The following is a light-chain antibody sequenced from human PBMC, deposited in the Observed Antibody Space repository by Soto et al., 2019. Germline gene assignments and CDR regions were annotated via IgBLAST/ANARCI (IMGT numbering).Light chain of an antibody. CDR2: DAS. Sequence: DIPLTQSPSTLSASLGDRVTMTCRASQSISSWLAWYQQKPGKAPNLLIYDASSLKSGVPSRFSGSGSGTEFTLTISSLQPEDFASYYCLRDYNYPRTFGQGTRWIS. CDR3: LRDYNYPRT. V-gene: IGKV1-5*01. CDR1: QSISSW. J-gene: IGKJ1*01.